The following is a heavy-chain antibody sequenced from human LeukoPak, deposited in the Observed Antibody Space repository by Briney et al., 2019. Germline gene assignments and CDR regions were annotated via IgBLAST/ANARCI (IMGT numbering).Heavy chain of an antibody. CDR2: ISYDGRNK. J-gene: IGHJ4*02. CDR3: AKGPLRGAAAAIDY. Sequence: GKSLRLSCAASGFTFNNYGMHWVRQAPGKGLEWVAVISYDGRNKHYPDSVKGRFTISRDISTDTLWLQMDSLRTEDTAVYYCAKGPLRGAAAAIDYWGQGTLVTVSS. V-gene: IGHV3-30*18. CDR1: GFTFNNYG. D-gene: IGHD2-2*01.